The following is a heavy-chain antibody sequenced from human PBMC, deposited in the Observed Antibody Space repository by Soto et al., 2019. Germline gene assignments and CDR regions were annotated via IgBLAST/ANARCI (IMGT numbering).Heavy chain of an antibody. CDR1: GFTFSSYG. CDR2: IWSDESNK. CDR3: LAGSHFWDY. V-gene: IGHV3-33*01. D-gene: IGHD1-26*01. J-gene: IGHJ4*02. Sequence: QVQLVESGGGVVQPGRSLRLSCAASGFTFSSYGMQWVRQAPGKGLDWVAVIWSDESNKYYADSVKGRFTVSRDNSKNTLYFQMNSLRADDTAVYYCLAGSHFWDYWGQGTLVTVSS.